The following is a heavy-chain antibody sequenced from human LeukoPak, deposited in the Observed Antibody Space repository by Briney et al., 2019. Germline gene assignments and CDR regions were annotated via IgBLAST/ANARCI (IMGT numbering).Heavy chain of an antibody. Sequence: PGGSLRLSCAASGFAFNTYWMTWLRPAPAKGLEWVAKINLDGNQVHYVDSLKDRFTISRDNARNSLYLQMSSLRAEDTAVYYCARGRHDFVHWGHGTLVTVSS. CDR2: INLDGNQV. J-gene: IGHJ4*01. CDR3: ARGRHDFVH. V-gene: IGHV3-7*01. D-gene: IGHD3-16*01. CDR1: GFAFNTYW.